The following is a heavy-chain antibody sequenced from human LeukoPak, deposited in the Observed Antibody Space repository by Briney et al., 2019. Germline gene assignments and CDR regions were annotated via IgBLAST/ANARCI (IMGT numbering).Heavy chain of an antibody. CDR2: ISGSGGST. V-gene: IGHV3-23*01. J-gene: IGHJ4*02. Sequence: GGSLRLSCAASGFTFSSYALSWVRQAPGKGLEWVSAISGSGGSTYYADSVKGRFTISRDNSKNTLYLQMNSLRAEVTAVYYCTPIVARQSLLRDYWGQGTLVTVSS. D-gene: IGHD3-16*02. CDR1: GFTFSSYA. CDR3: TPIVARQSLLRDY.